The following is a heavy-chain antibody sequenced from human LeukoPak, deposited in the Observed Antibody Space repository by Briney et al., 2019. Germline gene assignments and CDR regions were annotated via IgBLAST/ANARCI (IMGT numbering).Heavy chain of an antibody. J-gene: IGHJ6*02. CDR2: ISGSGGST. CDR3: AKADALWFGELYYYGMDV. CDR1: GFTFSSYA. Sequence: PGGSLRLSCAASGFTFSSYAMSWVRRAPGKGLEWVSAISGSGGSTYYADSVKGRFTISRDNSKNTLYLQMNSLRAEDTAVYYCAKADALWFGELYYYGMDVWGQGTTVTVSS. V-gene: IGHV3-23*01. D-gene: IGHD3-10*01.